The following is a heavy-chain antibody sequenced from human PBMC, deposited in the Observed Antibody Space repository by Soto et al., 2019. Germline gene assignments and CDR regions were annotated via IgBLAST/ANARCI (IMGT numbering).Heavy chain of an antibody. CDR2: INHSGST. Sequence: NPSETLSLTFAVYGGSFSGYYWSWIRQPPGKGLEWIGEINHSGSTNYNPSLKSRVTISVDTSKNQFSLKLSSVTAADTAVYYCARRVRDYYDSSGYLSGPLYYFDYWGQGTLVTVSS. CDR3: ARRVRDYYDSSGYLSGPLYYFDY. V-gene: IGHV4-34*01. CDR1: GGSFSGYY. D-gene: IGHD3-22*01. J-gene: IGHJ4*02.